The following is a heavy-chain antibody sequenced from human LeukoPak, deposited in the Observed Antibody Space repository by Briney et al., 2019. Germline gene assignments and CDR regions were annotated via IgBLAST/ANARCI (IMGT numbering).Heavy chain of an antibody. CDR3: AKDQCSGGTCYPRPDY. CDR1: GFTFSTYA. J-gene: IGHJ4*02. Sequence: QPGGSLRLSCAASGFTFSTYAMSWVRQVPGKGLEWVSAISGSGDGGSGGNTYYADSVKGRFTISRDNSKNTLYLQMNSLRAGDTAVYYCAKDQCSGGTCYPRPDYWGQGTLVTVSS. V-gene: IGHV3-23*01. D-gene: IGHD2-15*01. CDR2: ISGSGDGGSGGNT.